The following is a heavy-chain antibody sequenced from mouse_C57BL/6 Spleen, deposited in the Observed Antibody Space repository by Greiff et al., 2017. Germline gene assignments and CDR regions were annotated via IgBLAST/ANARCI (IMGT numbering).Heavy chain of an antibody. Sequence: EVQLQQSGPVLVKPGPSVKISCKASGYTFTDYYMHWVKQSHGTSLEWIGLVSPYNGGTNYNQKFKGKATLTVDTSSSTAYMELNSLTSEDSAVYYCASTHYYGTPFAYWGQGTLVTVSA. CDR2: VSPYNGGT. CDR3: ASTHYYGTPFAY. J-gene: IGHJ3*01. V-gene: IGHV1-36*01. D-gene: IGHD1-1*01. CDR1: GYTFTDYY.